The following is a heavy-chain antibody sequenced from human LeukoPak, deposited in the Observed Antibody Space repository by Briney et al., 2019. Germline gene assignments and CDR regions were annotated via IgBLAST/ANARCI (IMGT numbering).Heavy chain of an antibody. Sequence: ASVKVSCKASGYTFTSYAMSWVRQAPGQGLEWMGWISAYNGSTKYAQKLQGRVTMTTDTSTGTAYMELRSLRPDDTAVYYCARDLTSNVAVTEYHYYAMDVWGQGTTVTVSS. CDR1: GYTFTSYA. CDR3: ARDLTSNVAVTEYHYYAMDV. D-gene: IGHD6-19*01. V-gene: IGHV1-18*01. J-gene: IGHJ6*02. CDR2: ISAYNGST.